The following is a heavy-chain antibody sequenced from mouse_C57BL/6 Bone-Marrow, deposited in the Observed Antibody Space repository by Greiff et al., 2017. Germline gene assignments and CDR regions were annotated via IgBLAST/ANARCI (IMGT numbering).Heavy chain of an antibody. CDR3: ASGGYAVYAMDY. Sequence: VQLQQSGAELARPGASVKMSCKASGYTFTSYSMHWVKQRPGQGLEWIGYINPSTGFTKYNQKFKDKATLTVDKSSSTAYMQLSSLTSEDSAVYYCASGGYAVYAMDYWGQGTSDTVSS. CDR2: INPSTGFT. D-gene: IGHD2-10*02. J-gene: IGHJ4*01. CDR1: GYTFTSYS. V-gene: IGHV1-4*01.